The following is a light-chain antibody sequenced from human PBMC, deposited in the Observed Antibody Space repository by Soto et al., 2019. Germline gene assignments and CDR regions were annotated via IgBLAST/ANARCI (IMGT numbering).Light chain of an antibody. CDR2: AAS. V-gene: IGKV1-8*01. Sequence: AIRMTQSPYSLSASTGDRVTITCRASQGISSYLAWYQQKPGKAPKLLIYAASTLQSGVPSRFRGSGSGTDFTLSISCLQSEDFATYYCQQYYSYPQTFGQGTKVEIK. CDR1: QGISSY. CDR3: QQYYSYPQT. J-gene: IGKJ1*01.